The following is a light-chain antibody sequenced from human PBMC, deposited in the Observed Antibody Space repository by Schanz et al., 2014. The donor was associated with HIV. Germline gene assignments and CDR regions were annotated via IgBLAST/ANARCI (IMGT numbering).Light chain of an antibody. V-gene: IGLV2-14*03. J-gene: IGLJ1*01. Sequence: QSALTQPASVSGSPGQSITISCTGTSSDVGADNSVSWYQQHPGRAPRLLVYDVTYRPSGVSNRFSGSKSGNTASLTISGLQPEDEADYYCSSYTSRSTYVFGTGTKLTV. CDR3: SSYTSRSTYV. CDR2: DVT. CDR1: SSDVGADNS.